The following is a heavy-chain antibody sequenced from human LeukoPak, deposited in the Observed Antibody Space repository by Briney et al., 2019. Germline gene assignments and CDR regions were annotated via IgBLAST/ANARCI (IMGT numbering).Heavy chain of an antibody. CDR3: ARRGSGWYGHCYDP. J-gene: IGHJ5*02. V-gene: IGHV4-39*01. D-gene: IGHD6-19*01. Sequence: SETLSLTCTVSGASISSSNDYWGWIRQPPGKGLEWIGNIFYSGNTYYNPSLKSRVTISVDTSNDQFSLNLSSVTAADTAVYYCARRGSGWYGHCYDPWGQGTLVTVSS. CDR2: IFYSGNT. CDR1: GASISSSNDY.